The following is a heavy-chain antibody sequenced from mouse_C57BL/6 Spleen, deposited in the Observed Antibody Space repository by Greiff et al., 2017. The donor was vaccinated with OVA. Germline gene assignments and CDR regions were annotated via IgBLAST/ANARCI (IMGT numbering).Heavy chain of an antibody. CDR1: GFTFSSYA. CDR2: ISSGGDYI. V-gene: IGHV5-9-1*02. J-gene: IGHJ2*01. CDR3: TRAVYDGYYVFDY. Sequence: DVHLVESGEGLVKPGGSLKLSCAASGFTFSSYAMSWVRQTPEKRLEWVAYISSGGDYIYYADTVKGRFTISRDNARNTLYLQMSSLKSEDTAMYYCTRAVYDGYYVFDYWGQGTTLTVSS. D-gene: IGHD2-3*01.